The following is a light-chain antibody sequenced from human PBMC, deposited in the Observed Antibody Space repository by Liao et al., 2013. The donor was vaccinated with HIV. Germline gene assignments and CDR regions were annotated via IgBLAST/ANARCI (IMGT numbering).Light chain of an antibody. J-gene: IGLJ1*01. Sequence: SYELTQPPSVSVSPGQTASITCSGDKLGDKYACWYQQKPGQSPVLVIYQDSKRPSGIPERFSGSNSGNTATLTISGTQAMDEADYYCQAWDSSTCVFGRGTKVT. CDR2: QDS. CDR1: KLGDKY. V-gene: IGLV3-1*01. CDR3: QAWDSSTCV.